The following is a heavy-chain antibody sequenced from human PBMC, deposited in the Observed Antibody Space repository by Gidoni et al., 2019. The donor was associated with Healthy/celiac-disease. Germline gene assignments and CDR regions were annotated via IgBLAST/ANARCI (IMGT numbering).Heavy chain of an antibody. CDR3: AKDIYYYASSGRFDY. D-gene: IGHD3-22*01. Sequence: EVQLVESGGGLVQPGRSLRLSCAASGFPFDDYAMHWVRQAPGKGLEWVSGIRWNSGSIGDADSVKGRFTISRYNAKNSLYLQMNSLRAEDTALYYCAKDIYYYASSGRFDYWGQGTLVTVSS. CDR1: GFPFDDYA. CDR2: IRWNSGSI. J-gene: IGHJ4*02. V-gene: IGHV3-9*01.